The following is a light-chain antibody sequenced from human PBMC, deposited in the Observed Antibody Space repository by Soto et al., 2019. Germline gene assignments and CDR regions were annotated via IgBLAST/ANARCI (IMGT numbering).Light chain of an antibody. V-gene: IGKV3-15*01. CDR2: GAS. Sequence: DIVMTQSPVTLSVSPGERATLSCRASQSVSSNLAWYQHKPGQAPRLLIYGASTRATGIPLRFSGSGSGTEFTLTISSLQSEDFAFYYCQQYNNWPSITFGQGTRLEI. CDR3: QQYNNWPSIT. J-gene: IGKJ5*01. CDR1: QSVSSN.